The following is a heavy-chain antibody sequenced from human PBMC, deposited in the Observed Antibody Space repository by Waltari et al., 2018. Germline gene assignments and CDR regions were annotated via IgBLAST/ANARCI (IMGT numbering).Heavy chain of an antibody. J-gene: IGHJ6*02. CDR2: IITEASDT. D-gene: IGHD1-1*01. V-gene: IGHV3-74*03. CDR3: ARVSRRTYRSPVPGRHYYYGMDV. CDR1: GFTFSSFW. Sequence: EEQLVESGGGLVQPGDSLRLSCAASGFTFSSFWMNWVRQAPGKGPLWVSRIITEASDTTYADSVKGRFTISRDNARNTLYLQMNRLRAEDTAVYFCARVSRRTYRSPVPGRHYYYGMDVWGQGTTVTVSS.